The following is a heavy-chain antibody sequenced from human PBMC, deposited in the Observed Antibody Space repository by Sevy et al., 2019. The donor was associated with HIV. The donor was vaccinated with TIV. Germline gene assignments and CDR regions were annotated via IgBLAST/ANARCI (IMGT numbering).Heavy chain of an antibody. CDR1: GFTFSRNA. D-gene: IGHD2-8*02. Sequence: GGSLRLSCAASGFTFSRNAMSWVRQAPGKGLEWASGITGSGGSTYYADSVKGRFTISRDNSRNTLYLQMNSLRAEDTAIYYCAKRRVQSGLSGGGANYGMDVCGRGTTVTVSS. V-gene: IGHV3-23*01. CDR3: AKRRVQSGLSGGGANYGMDV. J-gene: IGHJ6*02. CDR2: ITGSGGST.